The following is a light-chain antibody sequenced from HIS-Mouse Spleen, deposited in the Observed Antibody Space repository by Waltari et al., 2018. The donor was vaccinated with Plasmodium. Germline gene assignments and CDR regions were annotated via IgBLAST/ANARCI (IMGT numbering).Light chain of an antibody. Sequence: QSALTQPPSASGSPGQSVTISCTGTSSDVGGYNYVSWYHKHPGKAPKLMIYEVSKRPAGGPDRVAGSKSGNTASLTVSGLQAEDEADYYCSSYAGSNNLVFGGGTKLTVL. V-gene: IGLV2-8*01. J-gene: IGLJ3*02. CDR2: EVS. CDR3: SSYAGSNNLV. CDR1: SSDVGGYNY.